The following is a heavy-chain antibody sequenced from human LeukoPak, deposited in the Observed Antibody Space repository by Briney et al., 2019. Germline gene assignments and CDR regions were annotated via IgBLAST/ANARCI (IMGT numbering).Heavy chain of an antibody. Sequence: GGSLRLSCAASGFTFSSHSMNWVRQAPGKGLEWVSSISSSSSYIYYADSVKGRFTISRDNAKNSLYLQMNSLRAEDTAVYYCARDASDYYFDYWGQGTLVTVSS. J-gene: IGHJ4*02. V-gene: IGHV3-21*01. CDR3: ARDASDYYFDY. CDR1: GFTFSSHS. D-gene: IGHD6-6*01. CDR2: ISSSSSYI.